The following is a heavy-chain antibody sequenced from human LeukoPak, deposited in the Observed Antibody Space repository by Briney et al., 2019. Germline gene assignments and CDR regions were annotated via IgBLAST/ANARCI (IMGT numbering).Heavy chain of an antibody. CDR1: GGSIRSYY. D-gene: IGHD6-13*01. Sequence: SETLSLTCTVSGGSIRSYYWSWIRQPAGKGLEWIGRISTSGSTNYNPSLKSRVIMSVDTSKNQLSLKLSSVTAADTALYYCAVISAGAAFDVWGQGTMVTVSS. J-gene: IGHJ3*01. CDR2: ISTSGST. V-gene: IGHV4-4*07. CDR3: AVISAGAAFDV.